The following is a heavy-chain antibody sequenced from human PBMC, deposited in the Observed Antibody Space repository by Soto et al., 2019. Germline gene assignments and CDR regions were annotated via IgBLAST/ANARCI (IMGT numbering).Heavy chain of an antibody. Sequence: QLQLQESGPGLVKPSETLSLTCTVSGGSISSSSYYWGWIRQPPGKGLEWIGRIYYSGSTYYNPSLKSRVTISVDTSKNQFSLKLSSVTAADTAVYYCARLSDPKSNWFDPWGQGTLVTVSS. V-gene: IGHV4-39*01. J-gene: IGHJ5*02. CDR3: ARLSDPKSNWFDP. CDR1: GGSISSSSYY. CDR2: IYYSGST. D-gene: IGHD3-3*02.